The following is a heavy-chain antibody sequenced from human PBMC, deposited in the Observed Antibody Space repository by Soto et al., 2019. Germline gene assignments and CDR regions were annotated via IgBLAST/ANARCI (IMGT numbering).Heavy chain of an antibody. Sequence: GGSLRLSCAAFGLTISGKKYVAWVRQAPGKGLEWVSALYDVDGSFYADSVKGRFTTSSDSSKTTVYLQMNDLRPDDTAVYYCATWHEREHAYDVWGQGTTVT. J-gene: IGHJ3*01. V-gene: IGHV3-53*01. CDR3: ATWHEREHAYDV. D-gene: IGHD1-1*01. CDR2: LYDVDGS. CDR1: GLTISGKKY.